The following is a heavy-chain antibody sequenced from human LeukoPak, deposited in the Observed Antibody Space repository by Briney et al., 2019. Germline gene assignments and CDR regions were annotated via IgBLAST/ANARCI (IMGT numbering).Heavy chain of an antibody. CDR1: GFTFSNYA. J-gene: IGHJ6*03. Sequence: PGGSLRLSCATSGFTFSNYAINWVRQAPGKVLEWVSAFSGNDGSTYYADSVRGRFTISRDNSKHTLYLQMTSLRAEDTAVYYCAKMTPRSYHMDVWGKGTTVTVSS. CDR3: AKMTPRSYHMDV. V-gene: IGHV3-23*01. CDR2: FSGNDGST.